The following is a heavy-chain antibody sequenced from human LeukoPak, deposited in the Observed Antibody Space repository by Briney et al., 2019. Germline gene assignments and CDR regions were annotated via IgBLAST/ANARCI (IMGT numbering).Heavy chain of an antibody. CDR2: IRSKAYGGTT. CDR3: TRVRNYYGSGSYYPYYFDY. J-gene: IGHJ4*02. D-gene: IGHD3-10*01. CDR1: GFTFGDYA. Sequence: GGPLRLSCTASGFTFGDYAMTWVRQAPGKGLEWVGFIRSKAYGGTTEYAASVKGRFTISRDDSKSIAYLQMSSLKTEDTAVYYCTRVRNYYGSGSYYPYYFDYWGQGTLVTVSS. V-gene: IGHV3-49*04.